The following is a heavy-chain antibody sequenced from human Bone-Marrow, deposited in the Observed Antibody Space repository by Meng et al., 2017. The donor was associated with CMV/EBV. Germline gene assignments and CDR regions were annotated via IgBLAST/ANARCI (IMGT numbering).Heavy chain of an antibody. J-gene: IGHJ3*02. CDR3: ARAEPGTTLDAFDI. CDR1: GFTFSSYS. V-gene: IGHV3-21*01. D-gene: IGHD1-1*01. Sequence: GGPLRLSCAASGFTFSSYSMNWVRKAPGKGLEWVSSISSSSSYIYYADSVKGRFTISRDTAKNSLYLQMNSLRAEDTAVYYCARAEPGTTLDAFDIWGQGTMVTVSS. CDR2: ISSSSSYI.